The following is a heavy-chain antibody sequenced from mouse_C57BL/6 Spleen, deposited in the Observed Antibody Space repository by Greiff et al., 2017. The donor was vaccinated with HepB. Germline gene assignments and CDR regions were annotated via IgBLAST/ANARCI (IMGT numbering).Heavy chain of an antibody. V-gene: IGHV10-1*01. CDR3: VRPIYYGNFYAMDY. CDR1: GFSFNTYA. Sequence: EVQRVESGGGLVQPKGSLKLSCAASGFSFNTYAMNWVRQAPGKGLEWVARIRSKSNNYATYYADSVKDRFTISRDDSESMLYLQMNNLKTEDTAMYYCVRPIYYGNFYAMDYWGQGTSVTVSS. D-gene: IGHD2-1*01. J-gene: IGHJ4*01. CDR2: IRSKSNNYAT.